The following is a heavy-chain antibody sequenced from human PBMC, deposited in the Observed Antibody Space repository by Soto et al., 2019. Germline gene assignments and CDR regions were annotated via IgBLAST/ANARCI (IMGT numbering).Heavy chain of an antibody. Sequence: PGRSLRLSCAASGFAFSNYEMNWVRQAPGKGLEWVSYISLSGSTIYYADSVKGRFTISRDDAKNSLYLQMDSLRADDTAVYYCARESFSASPNFFDYWGQGTLVTASS. CDR2: ISLSGSTI. CDR3: ARESFSASPNFFDY. CDR1: GFAFSNYE. V-gene: IGHV3-48*03. J-gene: IGHJ4*02. D-gene: IGHD3-3*02.